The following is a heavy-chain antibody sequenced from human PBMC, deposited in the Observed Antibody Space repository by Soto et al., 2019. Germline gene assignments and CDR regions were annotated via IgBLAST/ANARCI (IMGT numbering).Heavy chain of an antibody. CDR1: EFSFSSYA. CDR2: ISFNGNSL. CDR3: ARTFDTITYYFDY. J-gene: IGHJ4*02. Sequence: PGGSLRLSRTASEFSFSSYAMHWIRQSPGKGLEWVAVISFNGNSLHYADSVKDRFTISRDNSKSTLYLQMNNMRTEDTAVYYCARTFDTITYYFDYWGQGTLVTVSS. V-gene: IGHV3-30-3*01. D-gene: IGHD3-9*01.